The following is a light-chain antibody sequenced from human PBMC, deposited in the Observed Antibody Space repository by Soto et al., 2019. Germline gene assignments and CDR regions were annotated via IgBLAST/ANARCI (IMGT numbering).Light chain of an antibody. CDR2: GAS. CDR3: QQYGSSPLIS. Sequence: EIVMTQSPATLSVSPWERATLSCRASQTVSITYLTWYQQKPGQAPRLLIFGASKRATGIPDRFSGSGSGRDFTLTISGLEPEDFAVYYCQQYGSSPLISFGQGTRLEIK. J-gene: IGKJ5*01. V-gene: IGKV3-20*01. CDR1: QTVSITY.